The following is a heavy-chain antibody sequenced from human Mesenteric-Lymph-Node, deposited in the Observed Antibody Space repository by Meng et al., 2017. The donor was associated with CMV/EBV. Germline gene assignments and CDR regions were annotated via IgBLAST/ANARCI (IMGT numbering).Heavy chain of an antibody. V-gene: IGHV3-48*04. D-gene: IGHD1-20*01. CDR2: ISSGSGTI. J-gene: IGHJ4*02. CDR1: GFTFSKHS. CDR3: ARGNNWNDFEY. Sequence: GGSLRLSCAASGFTFSKHSMNWVRQAPGKGLEWVSYISSGSGTIHYADSVKGRFTISRDNAKNSLYLQVNSLRAEDTAVYYCARGNNWNDFEYWGQGTLVTVSS.